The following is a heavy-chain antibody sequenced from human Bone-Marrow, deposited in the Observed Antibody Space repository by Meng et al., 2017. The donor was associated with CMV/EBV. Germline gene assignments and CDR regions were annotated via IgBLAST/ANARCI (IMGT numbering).Heavy chain of an antibody. CDR3: ARSTVGLEPFDY. CDR1: GYTFTGYD. V-gene: IGHV1-2*02. CDR2: INPNSGGT. D-gene: IGHD1-1*01. J-gene: IGHJ4*02. Sequence: CKASGYTFTGYDMHWVRQAPGQGLEWMGWINPNSGGTNYAQKFQGRVTMTRDTSISTAYMELSRLRSDDTAVYYCARSTVGLEPFDYWGQGTLVTVSS.